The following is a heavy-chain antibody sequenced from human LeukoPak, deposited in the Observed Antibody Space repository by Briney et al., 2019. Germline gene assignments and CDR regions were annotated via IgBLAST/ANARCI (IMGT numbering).Heavy chain of an antibody. CDR3: AKEALEYSSSSNWFDP. Sequence: GGSLRLSCAASGFTFSSYWMSWVRQAPGKGLEWVAVISYDGSNKYYADSVKGRFTISRDNSKNTLYLQMNSLRAEDTAVYYCAKEALEYSSSSNWFDPWGQGTLVTVSS. D-gene: IGHD6-6*01. CDR2: ISYDGSNK. CDR1: GFTFSSYW. J-gene: IGHJ5*02. V-gene: IGHV3-30*18.